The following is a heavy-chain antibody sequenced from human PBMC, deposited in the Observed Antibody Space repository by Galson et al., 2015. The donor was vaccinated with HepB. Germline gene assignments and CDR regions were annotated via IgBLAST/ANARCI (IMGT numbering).Heavy chain of an antibody. D-gene: IGHD5-18*01. V-gene: IGHV1-69*13. Sequence: SVKVSCKASGGTFSSYAISWVRQAPGQGLEWMGGIIPIFGTANYAQKFQGRVTITADESTSTAYMELSSLRSEDTAVYYCASVWIQLGGGRFDYWGQGTLVTVSS. J-gene: IGHJ4*02. CDR1: GGTFSSYA. CDR3: ASVWIQLGGGRFDY. CDR2: IIPIFGTA.